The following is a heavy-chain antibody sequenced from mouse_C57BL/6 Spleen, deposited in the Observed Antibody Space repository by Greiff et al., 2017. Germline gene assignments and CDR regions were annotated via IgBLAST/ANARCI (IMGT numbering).Heavy chain of an antibody. J-gene: IGHJ4*01. CDR2: IYPGDGDT. Sequence: VQLQESGAELVKPGASVKISCKASGYAFSSYWMNWVKQRPGKGLEWIGQIYPGDGDTNYNGKFKGKATLTADKSSSTAYMQLRSLTSEDSAVYCCGRKDYDSMYAMDYWGQGTSVTVSS. V-gene: IGHV1-80*01. CDR3: GRKDYDSMYAMDY. D-gene: IGHD1-1*01. CDR1: GYAFSSYW.